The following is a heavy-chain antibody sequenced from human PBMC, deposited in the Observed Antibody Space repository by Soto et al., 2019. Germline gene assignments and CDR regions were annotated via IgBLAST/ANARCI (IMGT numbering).Heavy chain of an antibody. Sequence: QVHLLQSGAEMKKPGSSVKVSCTAFGGTFTSYTFNWVRQAPGQRLEWMGRIIPILGMSSSAHNFQGRLTMIAAKSTNTSYMVLSSLTSDDTAIYYCARSYGSGSRPFDYWGQGTLVTVSS. CDR3: ARSYGSGSRPFDY. V-gene: IGHV1-69*02. CDR1: GGTFTSYT. D-gene: IGHD3-10*01. CDR2: IIPILGMS. J-gene: IGHJ4*02.